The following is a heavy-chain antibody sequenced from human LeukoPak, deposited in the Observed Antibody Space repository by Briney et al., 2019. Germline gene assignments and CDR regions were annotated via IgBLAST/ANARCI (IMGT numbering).Heavy chain of an antibody. CDR1: GYSFTNYG. V-gene: IGHV1-46*01. D-gene: IGHD2-15*01. CDR3: ARYSHGYYYMDV. Sequence: ASVKVSCKTSGYSFTNYGITWVRQAPGQGLEWMGIINPSGGSTSYAQKFQGRVTMTRDMSTSTVYMELSSLRSEDTAVYYCARYSHGYYYMDVWGKGTTVTVSS. J-gene: IGHJ6*03. CDR2: INPSGGST.